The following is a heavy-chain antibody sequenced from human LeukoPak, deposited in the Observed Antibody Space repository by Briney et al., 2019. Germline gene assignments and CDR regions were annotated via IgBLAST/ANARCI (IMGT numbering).Heavy chain of an antibody. CDR3: ARDVDFWSGYYPAD. V-gene: IGHV3-53*01. Sequence: PGGSLRLSCAASGFTVSSNYMSWVRQAPGKGLEWVSVIYSGGSTYYADSVKGRFTISTDNSKNTLYLQMNSLRAEDTAVYYCARDVDFWSGYYPADWGQGTLVTVSS. J-gene: IGHJ4*02. CDR1: GFTVSSNY. D-gene: IGHD3-3*01. CDR2: IYSGGST.